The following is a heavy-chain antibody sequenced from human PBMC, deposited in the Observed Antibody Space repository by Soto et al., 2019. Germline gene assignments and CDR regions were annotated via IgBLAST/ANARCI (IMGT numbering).Heavy chain of an antibody. V-gene: IGHV5-10-1*01. CDR1: GYTFTTFW. CDR2: IDPRDSYV. Sequence: PGESLKISCTGFGYTFTTFWISWVRQMPGKGLEWMGRIDPRDSYVNYSPSFQGHVTISLDKSISTAYLQWGSLKASDTAMYYCARLFCSTTTCDSWFDPWGQRTLVTVSS. D-gene: IGHD2-2*01. J-gene: IGHJ5*02. CDR3: ARLFCSTTTCDSWFDP.